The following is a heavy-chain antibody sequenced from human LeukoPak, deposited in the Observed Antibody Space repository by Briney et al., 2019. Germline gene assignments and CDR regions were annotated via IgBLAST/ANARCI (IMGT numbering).Heavy chain of an antibody. CDR2: ISAYNGNT. Sequence: GASVKVSCKASGYTFTSYGISWVLQAPGQGLEWMGWISAYNGNTNYAQKLQGRVTMTTDTSTSTAYMELRSLRSDDTAVYYCARGLMYYYDSSGYESYLDYWGQGTLVTVSS. CDR1: GYTFTSYG. D-gene: IGHD3-22*01. J-gene: IGHJ4*02. V-gene: IGHV1-18*01. CDR3: ARGLMYYYDSSGYESYLDY.